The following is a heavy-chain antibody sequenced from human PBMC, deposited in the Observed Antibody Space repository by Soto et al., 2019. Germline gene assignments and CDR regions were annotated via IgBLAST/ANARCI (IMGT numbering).Heavy chain of an antibody. D-gene: IGHD6-19*01. J-gene: IGHJ6*02. Sequence: SETLSLTCTVSGVTISSSSSCWGWIRQPSGKGLEWVGSIYYGGGTYYNPSLDSRVIIFVDTSKNQLSLRLRSVTAADTAVYYCATKTGGGWEDGMDVWGQGTTVTVSS. V-gene: IGHV4-39*01. CDR3: ATKTGGGWEDGMDV. CDR2: IYYGGGT. CDR1: GVTISSSSSC.